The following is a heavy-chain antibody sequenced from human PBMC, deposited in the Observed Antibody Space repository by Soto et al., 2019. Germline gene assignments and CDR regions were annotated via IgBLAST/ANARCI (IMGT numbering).Heavy chain of an antibody. V-gene: IGHV4-39*01. CDR3: ARPAVIAVAGTVWFDP. CDR2: IYYSGST. J-gene: IGHJ5*02. Sequence: QLQLQESGPGLVKPSETLSLTCTVSGGSISSSSYYWGWIRQPPGKGLEWIGSIYYSGSTYYNPSLKSRVTIPVDTSKNQFSLKLSSVTAADPAVYYCARPAVIAVAGTVWFDPWGQGTLVTVSS. D-gene: IGHD6-19*01. CDR1: GGSISSSSYY.